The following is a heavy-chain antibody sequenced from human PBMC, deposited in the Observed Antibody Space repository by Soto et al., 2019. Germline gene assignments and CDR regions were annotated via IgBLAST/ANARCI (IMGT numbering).Heavy chain of an antibody. CDR3: ARSLGSYGSGSLSGY. J-gene: IGHJ4*02. CDR2: ISSSSSYI. D-gene: IGHD3-10*01. V-gene: IGHV3-21*01. CDR1: GFTFSSYS. Sequence: EVQLVESGGGLVKPGGSLRLSCAASGFTFSSYSMNWVRQAPGKGLEWVSSISSSSSYIYYADSVKGRFTISRDNAKNSLYLQMNSLRAEDTAVYYSARSLGSYGSGSLSGYWGQGTLVTVSS.